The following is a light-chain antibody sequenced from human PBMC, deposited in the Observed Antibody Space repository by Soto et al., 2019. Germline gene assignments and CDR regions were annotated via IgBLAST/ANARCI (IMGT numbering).Light chain of an antibody. V-gene: IGKV1-27*01. CDR2: AAS. Sequence: DIQMTQSPSSLSASVGDRVTITCRASQGISNFLAWYQQKPGKVPKLLIFAASTLQSGVPSRFSGGGSGTDFTLTISSLQPEDVATYCCQKYNSAPGTFGQGTKVEIK. CDR3: QKYNSAPGT. CDR1: QGISNF. J-gene: IGKJ1*01.